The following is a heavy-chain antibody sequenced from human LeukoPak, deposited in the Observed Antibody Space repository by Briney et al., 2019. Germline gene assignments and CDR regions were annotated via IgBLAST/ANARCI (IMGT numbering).Heavy chain of an antibody. CDR2: ISPNSGGT. D-gene: IGHD5-24*01. CDR3: ARIGYNHYFDY. V-gene: IGHV1-2*02. Sequence: ASVKVSCKASGYTFTAYYIHWVRQAPGQGLEWMGWISPNSGGTDYAQKFQGRVTMTRDTSISTTYVELSRLRSDDTAVYYCARIGYNHYFDYWGQGTLVTVSS. J-gene: IGHJ4*02. CDR1: GYTFTAYY.